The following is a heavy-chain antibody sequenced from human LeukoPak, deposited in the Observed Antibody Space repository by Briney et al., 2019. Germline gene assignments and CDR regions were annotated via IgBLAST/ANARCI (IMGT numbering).Heavy chain of an antibody. CDR2: INPNSGGT. V-gene: IGHV1-2*02. Sequence: ASVKVSCKASGYTFTGYYMHWVRQAPGQGLEWMGWINPNSGGTNYAQKFQGRVTMTRDTSISTAYMELSRLRSDDTAVYYCARETGNTYAFGIWGQGTMVTVSS. CDR3: ARETGNTYAFGI. J-gene: IGHJ3*02. D-gene: IGHD5-18*01. CDR1: GYTFTGYY.